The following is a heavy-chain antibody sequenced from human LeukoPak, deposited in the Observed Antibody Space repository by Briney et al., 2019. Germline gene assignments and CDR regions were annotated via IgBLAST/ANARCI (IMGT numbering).Heavy chain of an antibody. CDR3: ARQVGNAYYAAYFDY. D-gene: IGHD3-10*01. CDR2: IYPGDSDT. CDR1: GYNFTNYW. Sequence: GESLKISCKGSGYNFTNYWIGWVRQMPGEGLEWMGIIYPGDSDTRYSPSFQGRVTISADKSISTAYLQWSSLKASDTAMYYCARQVGNAYYAAYFDYWGQGTLVTVSS. V-gene: IGHV5-51*01. J-gene: IGHJ4*02.